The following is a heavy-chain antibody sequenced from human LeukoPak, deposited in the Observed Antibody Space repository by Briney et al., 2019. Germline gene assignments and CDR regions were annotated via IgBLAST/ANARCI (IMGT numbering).Heavy chain of an antibody. CDR1: GGSISSYY. CDR2: IYTSGST. CDR3: ARDSMAIGIVGATTPSGNWFDP. J-gene: IGHJ5*02. Sequence: SETLSLTCTVSGGSISSYYWSWIRQPAGKGLEWIGRIYTSGSTNYNPSLKSRVTMSVDTSKNQSSLTLSSVTAADAAVYYCARDSMAIGIVGATTPSGNWFDPWGQGTLVTVSS. V-gene: IGHV4-4*07. D-gene: IGHD1-26*01.